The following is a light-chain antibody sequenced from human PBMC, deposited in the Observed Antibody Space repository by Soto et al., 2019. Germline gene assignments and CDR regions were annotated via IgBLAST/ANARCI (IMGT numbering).Light chain of an antibody. Sequence: QAVVTQPPSASGAPGQRVTISCSGSSSNIGRNSLYWYQQFPGPAPKLVIFINDQRPAGVPERFSGSRSGTSGSLAISGLRSKYEALYFCSTWDDSLGGHVVFGAGTKLTVL. V-gene: IGLV1-47*02. CDR2: IND. J-gene: IGLJ2*01. CDR1: SSNIGRNS. CDR3: STWDDSLGGHVV.